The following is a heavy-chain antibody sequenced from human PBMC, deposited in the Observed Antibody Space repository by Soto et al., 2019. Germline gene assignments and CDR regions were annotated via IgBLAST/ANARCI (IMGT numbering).Heavy chain of an antibody. Sequence: GGSLRLSCAASGFTFSSYGMHWVRQAPGKGLEWVAVIWYDGSNKYYADSVKGRFTISRDNSKNTLYLQMNSLRAEDTAVYYCAKGYSYGSYYGMDVWGQGTTVTVSS. CDR1: GFTFSSYG. CDR2: IWYDGSNK. D-gene: IGHD5-18*01. V-gene: IGHV3-33*06. CDR3: AKGYSYGSYYGMDV. J-gene: IGHJ6*02.